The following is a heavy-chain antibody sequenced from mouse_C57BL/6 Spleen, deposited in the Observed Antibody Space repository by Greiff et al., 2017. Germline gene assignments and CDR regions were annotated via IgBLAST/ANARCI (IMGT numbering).Heavy chain of an antibody. CDR3: ARRYGYGHGGEY. CDR1: GYTFTSYW. D-gene: IGHD1-2*01. V-gene: IGHV1-69*01. Sequence: QVQLQQPGAELVMPGASVKLSCKASGYTFTSYWMHWVKQRPGQGLEWIGEIDPSDSYTNYNQKFKGKSTLTVDKSSSTAYMQLSSLTSEDSAVYYCARRYGYGHGGEYWGQGTSVTVSS. J-gene: IGHJ4*01. CDR2: IDPSDSYT.